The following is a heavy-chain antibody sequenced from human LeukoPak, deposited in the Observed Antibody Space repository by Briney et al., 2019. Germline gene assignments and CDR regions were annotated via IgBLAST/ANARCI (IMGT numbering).Heavy chain of an antibody. V-gene: IGHV3-74*01. CDR3: VSFYETY. Sequence: GGSLRLSCAASGNYWMLWVRQVPGKGLVWVSHINSDGSWTSYADSVKGRFTISKDNAKNTVYLQMNSLRAEDTAVYYCVSFYETYWGRGTLVTVSS. J-gene: IGHJ4*02. D-gene: IGHD2/OR15-2a*01. CDR2: INSDGSWT. CDR1: GNYW.